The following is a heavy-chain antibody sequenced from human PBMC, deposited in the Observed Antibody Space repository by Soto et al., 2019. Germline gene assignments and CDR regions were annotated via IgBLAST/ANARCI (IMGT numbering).Heavy chain of an antibody. CDR2: MYDSGST. D-gene: IGHD5-18*01. V-gene: IGHV4-61*01. Sequence: SETLSLTCTVSGGSVSSGRYYWSWIRQPPGKGLEWIGYMYDSGSTKYNHSLKSRVTISVDTSKNQFYLKLSSVTAADTAVYYCARDGGFSYGFGMDVWGQGTTVTVSS. CDR3: ARDGGFSYGFGMDV. CDR1: GGSVSSGRYY. J-gene: IGHJ6*02.